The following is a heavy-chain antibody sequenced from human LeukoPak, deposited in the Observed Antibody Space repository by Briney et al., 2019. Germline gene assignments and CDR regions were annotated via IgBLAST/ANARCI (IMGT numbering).Heavy chain of an antibody. V-gene: IGHV4-38-2*02. D-gene: IGHD6-13*01. J-gene: IGHJ6*02. CDR2: IYHSGST. CDR3: ARDRSSWYYYYYGMDV. Sequence: SETLSLTCTVSGGSISGYYWGWIRQPPGKGLEWIGSIYHSGSTYYNPSLKSRVTISVDTSKNQFSLKLSSVTAADTAVYYCARDRSSWYYYYYGMDVWGQGTTVTVSS. CDR1: GGSISGYY.